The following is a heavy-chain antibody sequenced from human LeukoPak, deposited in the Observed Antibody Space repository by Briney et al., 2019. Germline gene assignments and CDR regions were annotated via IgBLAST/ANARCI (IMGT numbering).Heavy chain of an antibody. V-gene: IGHV3-21*01. CDR1: GFTFNSYG. Sequence: GGSLRLSCAASGFTFNSYGMHWVRQAPGKGLEWVSSISSSSSYIYYADSVKGRFTISRDNAKNSLYLQMNSLRAEDTAVYYCARVYYYDSSGYPYYFDYWGQGTLVTVSS. CDR3: ARVYYYDSSGYPYYFDY. D-gene: IGHD3-22*01. CDR2: ISSSSSYI. J-gene: IGHJ4*02.